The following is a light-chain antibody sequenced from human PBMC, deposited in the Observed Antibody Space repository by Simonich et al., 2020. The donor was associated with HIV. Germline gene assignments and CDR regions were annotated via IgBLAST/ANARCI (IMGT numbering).Light chain of an antibody. V-gene: IGLV2-23*01. CDR2: DAS. J-gene: IGLJ2*01. CDR3: AAWDDSLNGLV. Sequence: QSALTQPASVSGSPGPSITISCTGTSSDVGQYNLVSWYQLHPGKAPKLMIYDASKRPSGVSHRFSGSKSGNTASLTISGLQAEDEADYYCAAWDDSLNGLVFGGGTKLTVL. CDR1: SSDVGQYNL.